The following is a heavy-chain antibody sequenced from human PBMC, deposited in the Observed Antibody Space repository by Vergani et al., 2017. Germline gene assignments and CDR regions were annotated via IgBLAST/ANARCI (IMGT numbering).Heavy chain of an antibody. J-gene: IGHJ6*02. V-gene: IGHV4-4*01. CDR3: ARRPYYYDSSGYSKCYYYGMDV. CDR1: GDSFRSNKW. Sequence: QVQLQESGPGLVKPPGTLSLTCAVSGDSFRSNKWWTWVRQSPGKTLEWIGEIAPSVSTNYNPSLKSRVTISVDTSKNQCSLKLSSVTAADTAVYSCARRPYYYDSSGYSKCYYYGMDVWGQGTTVTVSS. CDR2: IAPSVST. D-gene: IGHD3-22*01.